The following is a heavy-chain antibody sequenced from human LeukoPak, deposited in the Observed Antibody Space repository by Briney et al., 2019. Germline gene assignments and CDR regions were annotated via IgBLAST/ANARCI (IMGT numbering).Heavy chain of an antibody. CDR2: ISGSGGST. J-gene: IGHJ5*02. CDR3: AKQGEYCSSTSCYYRTPELTP. Sequence: PGVSLRLSCAASGFTFSSYAMSWVRQAPGKGLEWVSAISGSGGSTYYADSVKGRFTISRDNSKNTLYLQMNSLRAEDTAVYYCAKQGEYCSSTSCYYRTPELTPWGQGTLVTVSS. CDR1: GFTFSSYA. D-gene: IGHD2-2*01. V-gene: IGHV3-23*01.